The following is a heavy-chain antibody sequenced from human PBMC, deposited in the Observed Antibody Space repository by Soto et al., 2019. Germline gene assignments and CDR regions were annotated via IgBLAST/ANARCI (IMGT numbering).Heavy chain of an antibody. CDR3: ARGESQQQRDY. J-gene: IGHJ4*02. V-gene: IGHV4-4*02. CDR1: GGSIISDKW. D-gene: IGHD6-25*01. CDR2: IHHGGNS. Sequence: SETLSLTCAVSGGSIISDKWWSWARQAPGKGLEWIGEIHHGGNSKYNPSLKSRVIISVDRSKNQFSLNLTSVTDADTAVYYCARGESQQQRDYWGQGTLVTVSS.